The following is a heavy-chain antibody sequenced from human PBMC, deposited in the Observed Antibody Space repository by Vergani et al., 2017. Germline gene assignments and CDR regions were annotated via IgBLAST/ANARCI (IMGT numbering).Heavy chain of an antibody. CDR1: GFTFSRYA. J-gene: IGHJ3*02. CDR3: AKGDIVVVPAAMSKEYSYGNAFDI. CDR2: ISGSGGST. V-gene: IGHV3-23*01. D-gene: IGHD2-2*01. Sequence: EVQLLESGGGLVQPGGSLRLSCAASGFTFSRYAMSWVRQAPGKGLEWVSAISGSGGSTYYADSVKGRLTISRDNSKNTLYLQMNSLKAEDTAVYYCAKGDIVVVPAAMSKEYSYGNAFDIWGQGTMVTVSS.